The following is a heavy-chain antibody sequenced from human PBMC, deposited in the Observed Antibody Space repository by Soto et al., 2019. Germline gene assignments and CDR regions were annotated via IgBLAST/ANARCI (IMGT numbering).Heavy chain of an antibody. CDR2: ISGSGGST. Sequence: PVGSLRLSCAASGLPFSSYAMSWVRQAPGKGLEWVSAISGSGGSTYYADSVKGRFTISRDNSKNTLYLQMNSLRAEDTAVYYCAKGPSWSTVYYFDYWGQGTLVTVSS. CDR3: AKGPSWSTVYYFDY. D-gene: IGHD2-2*01. J-gene: IGHJ4*02. CDR1: GLPFSSYA. V-gene: IGHV3-23*01.